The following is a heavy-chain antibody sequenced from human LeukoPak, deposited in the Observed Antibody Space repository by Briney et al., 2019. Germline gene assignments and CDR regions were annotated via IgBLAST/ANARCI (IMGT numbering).Heavy chain of an antibody. CDR2: INPGGSDK. J-gene: IGHJ4*02. V-gene: IGHV3-7*01. CDR3: TRDNNNLFDY. CDR1: GFTFSTYW. D-gene: IGHD1/OR15-1a*01. Sequence: PGGSLRLSCAASGFTFSTYWMSCVRQAPGKGLEWVANINPGGSDKYYVDSVRGRFTISRDNAENSLYLHVNSLRAEDTAVYYCTRDNNNLFDYWGQGTLVTVSS.